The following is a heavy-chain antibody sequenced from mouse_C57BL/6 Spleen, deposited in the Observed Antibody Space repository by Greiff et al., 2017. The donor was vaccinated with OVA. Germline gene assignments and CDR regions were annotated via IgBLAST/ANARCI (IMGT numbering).Heavy chain of an antibody. J-gene: IGHJ3*01. CDR2: INPGSGGT. Sequence: VHLVESGAELVRPGTSVKVSCKASGYAFTNYLIEWVKQRPGQGLEWIGVINPGSGGTNYNEKFKGKATLTADKSSSTAYMQLSSLTSEDSAVYFCARFDYDGFAYWGQGTLVTVSA. CDR1: GYAFTNYL. V-gene: IGHV1-54*01. CDR3: ARFDYDGFAY. D-gene: IGHD2-4*01.